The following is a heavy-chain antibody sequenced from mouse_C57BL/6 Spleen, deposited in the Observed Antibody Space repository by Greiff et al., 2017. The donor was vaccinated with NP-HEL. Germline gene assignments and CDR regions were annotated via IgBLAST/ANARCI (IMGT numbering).Heavy chain of an antibody. J-gene: IGHJ4*01. CDR3: AKSPRYYYGSSWNAMDY. Sequence: QVQLKESGPGLVQPSQSLSITCTVSGFSLTSYGVHWVRQSPGKGLEWLGVIWSGGSTDYNAAFISRLSISKDNSKSQVFLKLNSLQTDDTATYYCAKSPRYYYGSSWNAMDYWGQGTSVTVSS. CDR1: GFSLTSYG. CDR2: IWSGGST. V-gene: IGHV2-2*01. D-gene: IGHD1-1*01.